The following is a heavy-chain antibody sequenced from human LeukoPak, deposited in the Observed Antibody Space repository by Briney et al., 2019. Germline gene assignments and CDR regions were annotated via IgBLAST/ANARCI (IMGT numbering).Heavy chain of an antibody. CDR1: GLTFSSYW. V-gene: IGHV3-7*01. J-gene: IGHJ4*02. D-gene: IGHD3-10*01. Sequence: GGSLRLSCAASGLTFSSYWMSWVRQAPGKGLEWVANIKQDGSEKYYVDSVKGRFTISRDNAKNSLYLQMNSLRAEDTAVYYCVRGVYWGQGTLVTVSS. CDR3: VRGVY. CDR2: IKQDGSEK.